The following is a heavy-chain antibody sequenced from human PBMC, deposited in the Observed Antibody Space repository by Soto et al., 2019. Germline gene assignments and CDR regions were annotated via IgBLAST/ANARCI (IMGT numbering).Heavy chain of an antibody. D-gene: IGHD3-10*01. V-gene: IGHV3-21*01. J-gene: IGHJ6*02. Sequence: EVQLVESGGGLVKPGGSLRLSCAASGFTFSSYSMNWVRQAPGKGLEWVSSISSSSSYIYYADSVKGRFTISRDNAKNSLYLQMNSLRAEDTAVYYCARDQGIYLDYYGMDVWGQGTTVTVSS. CDR1: GFTFSSYS. CDR2: ISSSSSYI. CDR3: ARDQGIYLDYYGMDV.